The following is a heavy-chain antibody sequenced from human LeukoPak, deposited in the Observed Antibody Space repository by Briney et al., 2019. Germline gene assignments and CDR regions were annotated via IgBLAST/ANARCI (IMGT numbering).Heavy chain of an antibody. D-gene: IGHD1-26*01. J-gene: IGHJ4*02. Sequence: PGESLRLSCSDSESILSTYAVNWVRQAPGRGLEWVSSISPSGSAIFYAGSVKGRFTISRDNAKNSLYLQMNSLRAEDTAVYYCARGRGVGATALDYWGQGTLVTVSS. CDR1: ESILSTYA. CDR2: ISPSGSAI. CDR3: ARGRGVGATALDY. V-gene: IGHV3-21*01.